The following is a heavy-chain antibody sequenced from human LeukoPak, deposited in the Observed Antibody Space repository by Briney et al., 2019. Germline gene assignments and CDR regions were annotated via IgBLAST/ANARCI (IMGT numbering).Heavy chain of an antibody. CDR3: ARHFGGDIVVVPAAPPGTDYFDY. CDR1: GGSISSYY. CDR2: IYYSGST. Sequence: SETLSLTCTVSGGSISSYYWGWIRQPPGKGLEWIGSIYYSGSTYYNPSLKSRVTISVDTSKNQFSLKLSSVTAADTAVYYCARHFGGDIVVVPAAPPGTDYFDYWGQGTLVTVSS. J-gene: IGHJ4*02. V-gene: IGHV4-39*01. D-gene: IGHD2-2*01.